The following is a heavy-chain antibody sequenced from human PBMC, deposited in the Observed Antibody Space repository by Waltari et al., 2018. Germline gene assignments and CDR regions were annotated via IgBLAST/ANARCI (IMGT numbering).Heavy chain of an antibody. Sequence: VQLQESDPGLVKPSETLSLTCSVSSGAISGYYVSWIRQAPGKKLEWIGNFYYTGSTNSNPSLTSRATIALDTSKNQLSLQLDSMTAADTAVYYCARGHLNSPFDDWGQGAMVAVSS. CDR1: SGAISGYY. CDR3: ARGHLNSPFDD. V-gene: IGHV4-59*03. D-gene: IGHD1-7*01. CDR2: FYYTGST. J-gene: IGHJ3*01.